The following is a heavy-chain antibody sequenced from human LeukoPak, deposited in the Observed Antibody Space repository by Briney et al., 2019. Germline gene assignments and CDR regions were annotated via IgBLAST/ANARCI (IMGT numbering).Heavy chain of an antibody. CDR2: IHSDGTT. CDR3: ARLNFRGGEALHFDS. D-gene: IGHD3-16*01. CDR1: GGSLTNYY. V-gene: IGHV4-4*09. J-gene: IGHJ4*02. Sequence: SETLSLTCSVSGGSLTNYYWVWIRQPPGNGLKFIGYIHSDGTTNYDSSLQSRVAISLDTSKIQFSLRLYSVTAADTALYFCARLNFRGGEALHFDSWGQGTLVTVSS.